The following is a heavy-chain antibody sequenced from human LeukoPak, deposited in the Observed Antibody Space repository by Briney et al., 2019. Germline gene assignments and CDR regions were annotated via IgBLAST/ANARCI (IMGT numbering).Heavy chain of an antibody. D-gene: IGHD5-24*01. CDR1: GYTLTNYG. Sequence: ASVKVSCKASGYTLTNYGVTWVRQVPGQGLEWMGWISAKNGNTKYEQKVQGRVTMTIDRSTDTAYMELNSLRFDDTAVYYCARAPPGYNNEWDFDYWGQGTLVTVSS. CDR3: ARAPPGYNNEWDFDY. V-gene: IGHV1-18*04. CDR2: ISAKNGNT. J-gene: IGHJ4*02.